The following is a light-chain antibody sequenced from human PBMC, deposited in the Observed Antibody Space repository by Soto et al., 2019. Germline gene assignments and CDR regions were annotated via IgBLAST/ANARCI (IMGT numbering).Light chain of an antibody. V-gene: IGKV3-11*01. Sequence: EIVLTQSPATLSLSPGERATLSCRASQSVSSYLAWYQQKPGQAPRLXXYDASNRATGIPARFSGSGSGTDFTLTISSLEPEDFAVYYCQQRSNWLAITFGQGTRLEI. CDR2: DAS. CDR1: QSVSSY. J-gene: IGKJ5*01. CDR3: QQRSNWLAIT.